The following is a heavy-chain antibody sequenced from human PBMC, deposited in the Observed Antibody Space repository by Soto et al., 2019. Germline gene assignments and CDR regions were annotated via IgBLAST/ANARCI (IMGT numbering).Heavy chain of an antibody. CDR2: INHSGST. J-gene: IGHJ4*02. D-gene: IGHD1-26*01. CDR3: ARGWGSGSYPADFDY. CDR1: GGSFSGYY. Sequence: QVQLQQWGAGLLKPSETLSLTCAVYGGSFSGYYWSWIRQPPGKGLEWIGEINHSGSTNYNPSLKSRVTISVDTSKNQFSLKLSSVTAADTAVYYCARGWGSGSYPADFDYWGQGTLVTVSS. V-gene: IGHV4-34*01.